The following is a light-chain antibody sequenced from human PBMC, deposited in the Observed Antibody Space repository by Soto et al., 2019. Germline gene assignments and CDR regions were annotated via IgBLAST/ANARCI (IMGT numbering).Light chain of an antibody. Sequence: QSVLTQPASVSGSPGQSITISCTGTSSDVGGYNYVSWYQHHPGKAPKLMIYEVNHRPSEVSNRFSGAKSANPASLTIPGIQTEDEADHYCNSYTSRYPFALGPGTTVTLL. J-gene: IGLJ1*01. CDR2: EVN. CDR1: SSDVGGYNY. V-gene: IGLV2-14*01. CDR3: NSYTSRYPFA.